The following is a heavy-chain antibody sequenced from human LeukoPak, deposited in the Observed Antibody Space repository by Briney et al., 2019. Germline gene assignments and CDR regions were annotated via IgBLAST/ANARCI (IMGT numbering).Heavy chain of an antibody. CDR2: ISAYNDNT. V-gene: IGHV1-18*01. CDR1: GYTFTSYG. J-gene: IGHJ3*02. D-gene: IGHD3-9*01. Sequence: GASVKVSCKASGYTFTSYGISWVRQAPGQGLEWMGWISAYNDNTNYAQKLQGRVTMTTDTSTSTAYMELRSLRSDDPAVYYCARSYYDILTGAPNAFDIWGQGTMVTVSS. CDR3: ARSYYDILTGAPNAFDI.